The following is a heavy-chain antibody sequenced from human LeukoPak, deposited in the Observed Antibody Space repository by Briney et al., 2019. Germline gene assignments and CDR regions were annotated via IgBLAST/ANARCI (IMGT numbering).Heavy chain of an antibody. D-gene: IGHD2-2*01. CDR2: ISAYNGNT. Sequence: GASVKVSCKASGYTFTSYGISWVRQAPGQGLEWMGWISAYNGNTNYAQKLQGRVTMTTDTSTSTAYMELRSLRSDDTAVYYCAGEGRSSTSCYAGGYWGQGTLVTVSS. V-gene: IGHV1-18*04. CDR3: AGEGRSSTSCYAGGY. J-gene: IGHJ4*02. CDR1: GYTFTSYG.